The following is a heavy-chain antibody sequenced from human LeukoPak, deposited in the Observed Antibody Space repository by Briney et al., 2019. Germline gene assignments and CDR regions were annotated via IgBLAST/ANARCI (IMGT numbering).Heavy chain of an antibody. D-gene: IGHD6-6*01. V-gene: IGHV1-46*03. CDR3: SKVGQLVFDY. J-gene: IGHJ4*02. CDR1: GYTFTSDY. Sequence: ASVKVSCKTSGYTFTSDYMHWVRQAPGQGLEWMGVINPGGGTTKYAQKFQGRVTMARDTSTSTLYMELSSLRSEDTAMYYCSKVGQLVFDYWGQGTLVTVSS. CDR2: INPGGGTT.